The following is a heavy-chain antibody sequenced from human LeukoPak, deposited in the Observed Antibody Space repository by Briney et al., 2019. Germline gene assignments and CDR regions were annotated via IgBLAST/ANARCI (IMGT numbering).Heavy chain of an antibody. CDR1: GGSISSYY. D-gene: IGHD3-22*01. CDR3: ASNPAYYYDSSGYYAGAFDI. Sequence: SETLSLTCSVSGGSISSYYWSWIRRSPGKGLEWIGYIYYSGSTNYNPYLKSRVTISVDTSKNQFSLKLSSMTAADTAIYYCASNPAYYYDSSGYYAGAFDIWGQGTMVTVSS. CDR2: IYYSGST. V-gene: IGHV4-59*01. J-gene: IGHJ3*02.